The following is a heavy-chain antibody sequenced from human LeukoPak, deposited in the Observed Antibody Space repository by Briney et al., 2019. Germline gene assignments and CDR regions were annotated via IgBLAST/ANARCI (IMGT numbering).Heavy chain of an antibody. CDR3: ARDPYSGKYGAFDI. D-gene: IGHD1-26*01. CDR1: GFSFSTSS. V-gene: IGHV3-7*01. J-gene: IGHJ3*02. Sequence: GGSLRLSCVASGFSFSTSSMTWVRQSPGKGLKWLANIKEDGSGKVYVDSVKGRFTISRDNAKNSLYLQMNTLRVDDSAVYYCARDPYSGKYGAFDIWGQGTMVTISS. CDR2: IKEDGSGK.